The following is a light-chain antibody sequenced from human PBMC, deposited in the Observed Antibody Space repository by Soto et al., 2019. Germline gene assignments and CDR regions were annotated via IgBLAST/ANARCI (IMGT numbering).Light chain of an antibody. CDR3: QQYSSSPPT. J-gene: IGKJ1*01. V-gene: IGKV3-20*01. CDR2: GAS. Sequence: EIVLTQSPGTLSLSPGERATLSCRASQSVSNNYLSLYQRTPGQAPRLLIYGASSRAIDIPTRFSGSGSGTDFTLTITILEQDDFAVYCCQQYSSSPPTFGQGTKVEI. CDR1: QSVSNNY.